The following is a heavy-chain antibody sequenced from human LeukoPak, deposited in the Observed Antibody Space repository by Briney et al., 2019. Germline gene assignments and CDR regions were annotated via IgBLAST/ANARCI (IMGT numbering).Heavy chain of an antibody. J-gene: IGHJ4*02. CDR1: GLTFSTYW. CDR3: ARGRGSWYGVYFDY. D-gene: IGHD6-13*01. CDR2: IKRDGSEK. Sequence: GGSLRLSCVASGLTFSTYWMSWVRQAPEKGLEWVANIKRDGSEKYYVDSVKGRFTISRDNAKNSLYLQMNSLRTEDTAVYYCARGRGSWYGVYFDYWGQGTLVTVSS. V-gene: IGHV3-7*01.